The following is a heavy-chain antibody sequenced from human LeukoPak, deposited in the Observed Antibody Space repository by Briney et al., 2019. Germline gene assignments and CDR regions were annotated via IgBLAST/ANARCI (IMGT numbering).Heavy chain of an antibody. D-gene: IGHD1-7*01. CDR2: IKKDGSEK. CDR3: AREMGWNYGDY. Sequence: GGSLRLSCAASGFTFSTCWMTWVRQAPGKGLEWVANIKKDGSEKYYVDSVRGRFTISRDNAKNSLYLQMNSLRAEDTAVYYCAREMGWNYGDYWGQGTLVTVSS. CDR1: GFTFSTCW. J-gene: IGHJ4*02. V-gene: IGHV3-7*05.